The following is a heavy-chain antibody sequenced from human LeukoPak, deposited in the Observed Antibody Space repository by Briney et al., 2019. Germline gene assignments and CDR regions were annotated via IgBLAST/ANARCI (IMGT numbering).Heavy chain of an antibody. D-gene: IGHD3-10*01. J-gene: IGHJ4*02. V-gene: IGHV4-4*07. CDR1: GGSISSYY. Sequence: SETLSLTCTVSGGSISSYYWSWIRQPAGKGLEWIGRIYTSGSTNYNPPLKSRVTMSVDTSKNQFSLKLSSVTAADTAVYYCARDSQPNYYGSGNLPGYFDYWGQGTLVTVSS. CDR2: IYTSGST. CDR3: ARDSQPNYYGSGNLPGYFDY.